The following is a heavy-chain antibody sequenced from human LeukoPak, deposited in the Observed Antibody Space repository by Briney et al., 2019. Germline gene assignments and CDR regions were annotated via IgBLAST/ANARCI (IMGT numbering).Heavy chain of an antibody. J-gene: IGHJ4*02. CDR2: ISAYNGNT. Sequence: ASVKVSCKASGYTFTSYGISWVRQAPGQGLEWMGWISAYNGNTNYAQKLQGRVTMTTDTSTSTAYMELRSLRSDDTAVYYCARGRISLRGMVRGVIRQCYFDYWGQGTLVTVSS. CDR3: ARGRISLRGMVRGVIRQCYFDY. V-gene: IGHV1-18*01. D-gene: IGHD3-10*01. CDR1: GYTFTSYG.